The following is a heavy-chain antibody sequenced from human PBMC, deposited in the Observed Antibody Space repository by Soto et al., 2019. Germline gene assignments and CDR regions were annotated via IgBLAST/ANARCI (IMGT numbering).Heavy chain of an antibody. D-gene: IGHD2-2*02. V-gene: IGHV4-59*01. CDR1: GGSISSYY. Sequence: SETLSLTCTVSGGSISSYYCRWIRHPPGKGLEWIGYIYYLGITNYNPSLQSRVTISVETSKNQFSLKLSSGTAADTAVYCFARGEYTWTNWFEPWGQGTMVTVSS. CDR3: ARGEYTWTNWFEP. CDR2: IYYLGIT. J-gene: IGHJ5*02.